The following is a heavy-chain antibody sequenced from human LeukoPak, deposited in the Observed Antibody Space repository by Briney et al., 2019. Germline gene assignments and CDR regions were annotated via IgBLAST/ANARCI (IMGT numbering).Heavy chain of an antibody. CDR3: ASNTGTVFDY. J-gene: IGHJ4*02. D-gene: IGHD7-27*01. V-gene: IGHV4-59*01. CDR1: GGSISSYY. Sequence: SETLSLTCTVSGGSISSYYWSWVRQPPGKGLEWIGYVYYSGSTEYNPSLRSRVTISLEMSKHQFSLNLTSVTAADTAVYYCASNTGTVFDYWGQGALVTVSS. CDR2: VYYSGST.